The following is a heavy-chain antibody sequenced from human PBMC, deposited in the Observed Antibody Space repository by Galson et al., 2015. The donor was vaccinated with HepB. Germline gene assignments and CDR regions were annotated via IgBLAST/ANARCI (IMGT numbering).Heavy chain of an antibody. CDR2: IYYSGGT. V-gene: IGHV4-39*01. Sequence: ETLSLTCTVSSGSISSSSYYWGWIRQPPGKGLEWIGSIYYSGGTYYNPSLKSRVTISVDTSKNQSSLKLSSVTAADTAVYYCARLWFGEQDYWGQGTLVTVSS. CDR3: ARLWFGEQDY. J-gene: IGHJ4*02. CDR1: SGSISSSSYY. D-gene: IGHD3-10*01.